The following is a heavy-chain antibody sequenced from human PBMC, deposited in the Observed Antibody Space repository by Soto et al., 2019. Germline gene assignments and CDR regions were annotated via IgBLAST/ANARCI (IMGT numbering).Heavy chain of an antibody. CDR1: GFTFSSYA. Sequence: GGSLRLSCAASGFTFSSYAMHWVRQAPGKGLEWVAVISYDGSNKYYADSVKGRFTISRDNSKNTLYLQMNSLRAEDTAVYYCARDYELTRVLQPAAGMDVWGQGTTVTVSS. J-gene: IGHJ6*02. V-gene: IGHV3-30-3*01. D-gene: IGHD4-4*01. CDR2: ISYDGSNK. CDR3: ARDYELTRVLQPAAGMDV.